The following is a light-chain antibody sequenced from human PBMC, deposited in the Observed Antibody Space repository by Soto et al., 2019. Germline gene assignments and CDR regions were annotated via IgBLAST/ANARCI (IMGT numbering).Light chain of an antibody. CDR1: SGSVSTSYY. CDR3: VLYMGSGSVV. Sequence: QTVVTQEPSLSVSPGGTVTLTCGLSSGSVSTSYYPSWYQQTPGQAPRTLIYNTNSRSSGVPDRFSGSILRNKAALTITGAQADDESDYYCVLYMGSGSVVFGGGTKLTVL. V-gene: IGLV8-61*01. CDR2: NTN. J-gene: IGLJ2*01.